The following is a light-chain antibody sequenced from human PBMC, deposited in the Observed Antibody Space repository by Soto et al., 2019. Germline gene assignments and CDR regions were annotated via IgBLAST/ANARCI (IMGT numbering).Light chain of an antibody. CDR3: QQYGSSPRT. J-gene: IGKJ1*01. Sequence: EIVLTQSPGTLSLSPGERATLSCRASQSVSSIFLAWYQHKPGQAPRLLIYGASTRATGIPDRFSGSGSGTDSILTISRLEPEDFAVYYFQQYGSSPRTFGHGTRVEIK. V-gene: IGKV3-20*01. CDR1: QSVSSIF. CDR2: GAS.